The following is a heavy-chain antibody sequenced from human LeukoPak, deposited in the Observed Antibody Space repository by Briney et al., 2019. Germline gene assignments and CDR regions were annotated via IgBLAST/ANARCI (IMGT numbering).Heavy chain of an antibody. V-gene: IGHV1-2*02. J-gene: IGHJ4*02. D-gene: IGHD6-19*01. Sequence: ASVKVSCKASGYTFTGYYIHWVRQAPGQGLEWMGWINPNSGGTNYAQKFQGRVTMTRDTSISTAYMELSRLRSDDTAVYYCARSRSGTQPSDYWGQGTLVTVSS. CDR1: GYTFTGYY. CDR2: INPNSGGT. CDR3: ARSRSGTQPSDY.